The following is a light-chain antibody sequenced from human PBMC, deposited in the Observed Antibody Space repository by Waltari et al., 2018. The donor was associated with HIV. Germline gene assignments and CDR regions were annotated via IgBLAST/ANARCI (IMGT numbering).Light chain of an antibody. CDR3: CSCPRSGIRYV. Sequence: QSALTQPRSVSGSPGQSVTISCSGASSDVGGYNYVSWYKQHPGKAPKVMMYEVNKRPSGVPDRFSGSKSGNTASLTISGLQAEDEADYYCCSCPRSGIRYVFGTGTKVTVL. CDR2: EVN. V-gene: IGLV2-11*01. CDR1: SSDVGGYNY. J-gene: IGLJ1*01.